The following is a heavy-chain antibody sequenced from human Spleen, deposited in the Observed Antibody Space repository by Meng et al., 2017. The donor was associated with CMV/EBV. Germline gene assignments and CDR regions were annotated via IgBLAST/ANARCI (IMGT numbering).Heavy chain of an antibody. J-gene: IGHJ5*02. D-gene: IGHD3-9*01. Sequence: SGFTFSDYYMSWIRQAPGKGLECISYISSSASNIYYADSVKGRFTISRDNAKNSLYLQMNSLRAEDTAFYYCARGVSGYGSNWFDPWGQGTLVTVSS. CDR3: ARGVSGYGSNWFDP. CDR2: ISSSASNI. V-gene: IGHV3-11*01. CDR1: GFTFSDYY.